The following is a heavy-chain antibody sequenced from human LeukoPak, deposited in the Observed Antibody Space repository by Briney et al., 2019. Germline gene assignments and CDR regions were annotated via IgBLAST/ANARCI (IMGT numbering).Heavy chain of an antibody. D-gene: IGHD2-15*01. J-gene: IGHJ5*02. CDR1: GYTFTGYY. V-gene: IGHV1-2*02. CDR2: INPNSGGT. Sequence: ASVKVSCKASGYTFTGYYMHWVRQAPGQGLEWMGWINPNSGGTNYAQKFQGRVTMTTNTSISTAYMELTGLRSEDTAMYFCARKGLLGSGKPWFDPWGQGTLVTVSS. CDR3: ARKGLLGSGKPWFDP.